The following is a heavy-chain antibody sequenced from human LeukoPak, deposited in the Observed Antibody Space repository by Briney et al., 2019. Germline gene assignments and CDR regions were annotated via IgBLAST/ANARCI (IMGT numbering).Heavy chain of an antibody. Sequence: GGSLRLSCAASGFTFSSYAMIWLRQAPGKGLEWVSAIFASGSVTYYADSVKGRFTISRDNSRNTLYLQMNSLRAEDTAVYYCAKDPNGDYIGAFDSWGQGTMVTVSS. CDR2: IFASGSVT. CDR3: AKDPNGDYIGAFDS. V-gene: IGHV3-23*01. J-gene: IGHJ3*02. D-gene: IGHD4-17*01. CDR1: GFTFSSYA.